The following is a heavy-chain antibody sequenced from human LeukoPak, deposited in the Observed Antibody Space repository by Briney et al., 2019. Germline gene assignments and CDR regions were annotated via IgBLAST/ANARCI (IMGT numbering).Heavy chain of an antibody. V-gene: IGHV3-21*01. CDR1: GFTFSSNS. D-gene: IGHD6-19*01. Sequence: GSLCLSCAASGFTFSSNSLNWVRQGPGQGREWDSSISGSNSYIFYADPVKGRFTTSRDNAKNSLYLQMNSLRAEDRAVYYCAREPYSSGSYGMLVWGEGTAVTVS. CDR3: AREPYSSGSYGMLV. CDR2: ISGSNSYI. J-gene: IGHJ6*02.